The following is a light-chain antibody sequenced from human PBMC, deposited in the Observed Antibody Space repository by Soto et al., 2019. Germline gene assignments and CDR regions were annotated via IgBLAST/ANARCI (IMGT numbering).Light chain of an antibody. J-gene: IGKJ5*01. CDR1: QSISSY. Sequence: EIEMAQSRSCLYASVGDGVTITCRASQSISSYLNWYQQKPGKAPKLLIYAASSLQSGVPSRFSGSGSGTDFTLTISSLQPEDFATYYCQQSYSPLITFAQGTRWRL. V-gene: IGKV1-39*01. CDR3: QQSYSPLIT. CDR2: AAS.